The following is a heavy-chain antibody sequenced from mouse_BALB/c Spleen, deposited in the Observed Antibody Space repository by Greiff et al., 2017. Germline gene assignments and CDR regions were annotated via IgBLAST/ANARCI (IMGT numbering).Heavy chain of an antibody. J-gene: IGHJ4*01. D-gene: IGHD1-1*01. Sequence: EVQLVESGTVLARPGASVKMSCKASGYTFTSYWMHWVKQRPGQGLEWIGAIYPGNSDTSYNQKFKGKAKLTAVTSTSTAYMELSSLTNEDSAVYYCTRSTTVVASPYAMDYWGQGTSVTVSS. CDR1: GYTFTSYW. CDR3: TRSTTVVASPYAMDY. V-gene: IGHV1-5*01. CDR2: IYPGNSDT.